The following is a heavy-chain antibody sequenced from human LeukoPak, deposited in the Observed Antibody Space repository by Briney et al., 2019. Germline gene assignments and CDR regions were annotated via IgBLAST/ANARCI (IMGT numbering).Heavy chain of an antibody. D-gene: IGHD3-10*01. V-gene: IGHV4-39*07. Sequence: SGTLSLTCTVSGGSISSYYWSWIRPPPGKGVEGIGSIYYSGSTYYNPSLRGRFTISVQTSENQFSLKRRSVTAADTAVYYCARVLDYYVSGTYGFDYWGQGTLVTVSS. CDR1: GGSISSYY. J-gene: IGHJ4*01. CDR2: IYYSGST. CDR3: ARVLDYYVSGTYGFDY.